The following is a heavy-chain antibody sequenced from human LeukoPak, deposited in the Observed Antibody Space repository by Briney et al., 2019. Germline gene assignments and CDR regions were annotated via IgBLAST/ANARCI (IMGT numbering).Heavy chain of an antibody. J-gene: IGHJ6*02. Sequence: GGSLRLSCAASGFTFSSYSMNWVRQAPGKGLEWVSYISSSSSTIYYADSVKGRFTISRDNAKNSLYLQMNSLRDEDTAVYYCARPWIYYYYYDMDVWGQGTTVTVSS. V-gene: IGHV3-48*02. CDR3: ARPWIYYYYYDMDV. D-gene: IGHD1-1*01. CDR1: GFTFSSYS. CDR2: ISSSSSTI.